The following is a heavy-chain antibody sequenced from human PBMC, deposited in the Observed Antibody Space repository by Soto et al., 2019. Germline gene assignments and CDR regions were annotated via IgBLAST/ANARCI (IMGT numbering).Heavy chain of an antibody. CDR2: IYPSGGST. CDR3: ARDFSGPTDY. CDR1: GYTFTNYY. D-gene: IGHD3-10*01. V-gene: IGHV1-46*01. Sequence: ASVKVSCKASGYTFTNYYMHWVRQAPGQGLEWMGIIYPSGGSTRNAQKFQGRVIMTRDTSTSTVYMELSSLRSEDTAVYYCARDFSGPTDYWGRGTLVTVSS. J-gene: IGHJ4*02.